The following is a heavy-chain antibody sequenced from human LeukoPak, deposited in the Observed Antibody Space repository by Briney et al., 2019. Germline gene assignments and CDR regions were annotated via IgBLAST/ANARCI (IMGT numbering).Heavy chain of an antibody. D-gene: IGHD1-14*01. CDR1: GYTFTGYY. J-gene: IGHJ4*02. V-gene: IGHV1-2*06. Sequence: ASVKVSCKASGYTFTGYYMHWVRQAPGQGLEWMGRINPNSGGTNYAQKFQGRVTMTRDTSISTAYMELSRLKSDDTAVYYCARAGLSLGYRTDYWGRGTLVTVSS. CDR2: INPNSGGT. CDR3: ARAGLSLGYRTDY.